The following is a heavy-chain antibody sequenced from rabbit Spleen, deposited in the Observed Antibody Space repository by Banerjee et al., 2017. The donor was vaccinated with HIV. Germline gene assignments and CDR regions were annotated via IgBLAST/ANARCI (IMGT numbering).Heavy chain of an antibody. D-gene: IGHD8-1*01. J-gene: IGHJ4*01. CDR3: ARTGSSWSLNL. CDR1: GFSLNSNE. Sequence: QEQLKETGGGLVQPGGSLTLSCKASGFSLNSNEINWVRQAPGKGLEYIGWINTISSAYYANWVNGRFTISSDNAQNTVGLQLNSLTAADTATYFCARTGSSWSLNLWGPGTLVTVS. V-gene: IGHV1S29*01. CDR2: INTISSA.